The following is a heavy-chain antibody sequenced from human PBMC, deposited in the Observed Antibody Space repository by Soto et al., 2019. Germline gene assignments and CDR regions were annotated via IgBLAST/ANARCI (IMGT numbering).Heavy chain of an antibody. CDR1: GFTFSTYA. CDR3: AKVSRFLDSGLI. D-gene: IGHD3-10*01. V-gene: IGHV3-23*01. J-gene: IGHJ3*02. CDR2: ISGGGGPT. Sequence: EVQLLESGGGLVQPGGSLRLSCTASGFTFSTYAMTWVRQAPGKGLEWVSAISGGGGPTYYADSVKGRFTISRDNSKNTLYLQMNSLRADDTAVYYCAKVSRFLDSGLIWGQGTPVTVSS.